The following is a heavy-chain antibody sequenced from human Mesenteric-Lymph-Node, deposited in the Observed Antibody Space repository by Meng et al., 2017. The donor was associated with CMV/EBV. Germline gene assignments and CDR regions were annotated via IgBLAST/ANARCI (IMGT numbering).Heavy chain of an antibody. CDR3: AREQLELQNGNYWYYGMDV. Sequence: GQRAGSGPRPGDPSEAPSLPCAVFGCFNRNLFGSWDRPPPGKGLEWIWYIYYRGSTNYHPPLQSRVPITVGTSKNQFSLKLSSVTAADTAVYYCAREQLELQNGNYWYYGMDVWGQGTTVTVSS. CDR2: IYYRGST. V-gene: IGHV4-59*01. D-gene: IGHD1-26*01. J-gene: IGHJ6*02. CDR1: GCFNRNLF.